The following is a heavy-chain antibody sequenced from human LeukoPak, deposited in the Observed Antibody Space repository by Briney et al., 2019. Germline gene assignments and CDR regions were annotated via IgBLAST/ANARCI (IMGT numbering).Heavy chain of an antibody. CDR3: ARGPVQLEHFDY. Sequence: SETLSLTCAVYGGSFSGYYWSWIRQPPGKGLEWIGEINHSGSTNYNPSLKSRVTIPVDTSKNQFSLKLGSVTAADTAVYYWARGPVQLEHFDYWGQGTLVTVSS. V-gene: IGHV4-34*01. CDR1: GGSFSGYY. D-gene: IGHD1-1*01. CDR2: INHSGST. J-gene: IGHJ4*02.